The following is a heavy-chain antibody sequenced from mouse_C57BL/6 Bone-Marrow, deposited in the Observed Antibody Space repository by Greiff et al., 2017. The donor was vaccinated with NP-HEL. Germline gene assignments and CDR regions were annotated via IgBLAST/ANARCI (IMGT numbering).Heavy chain of an antibody. J-gene: IGHJ1*03. CDR1: GYSFTDYN. CDR3: ARPHYYGSSLDWYFDV. CDR2: INPNYGTT. D-gene: IGHD1-1*01. Sequence: VQLQQSGPELVKPGASVKISCKASGYSFTDYNMNWVKQSNGKSLEWIGVINPNYGTTSYNQKFKGKATLTVDQSSSTAYMQLNSLTSEDSAVYYCARPHYYGSSLDWYFDVWGTGTTVTVSS. V-gene: IGHV1-39*01.